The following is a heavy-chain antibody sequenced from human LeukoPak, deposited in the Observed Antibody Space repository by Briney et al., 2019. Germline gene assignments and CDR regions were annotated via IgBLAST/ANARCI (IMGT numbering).Heavy chain of an antibody. Sequence: PGGSLRLSCAASGFTFNTYAMSWVRQAPGKGLEWVSAISGSGGSTSYAGSVKGRFTISRDNSKNTLYLQMNSLRAEDTAIYYCAKGYSSSWEYYFDYWGQGTLVSVSS. V-gene: IGHV3-23*01. CDR3: AKGYSSSWEYYFDY. J-gene: IGHJ4*02. CDR1: GFTFNTYA. D-gene: IGHD6-13*01. CDR2: ISGSGGST.